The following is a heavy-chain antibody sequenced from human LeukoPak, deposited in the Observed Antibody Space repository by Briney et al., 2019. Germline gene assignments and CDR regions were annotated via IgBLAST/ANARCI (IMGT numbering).Heavy chain of an antibody. V-gene: IGHV3-23*01. CDR2: ISSTGGTA. CDR1: GFIFSSYS. J-gene: IGHJ6*03. D-gene: IGHD2-15*01. Sequence: GGSLRLSCATSGFIFSSYSMNWVRQAPGKGLEWVSAISSTGGTAYYADSVKGRFTISRDNSKNTLYLQMNSLRAEDTAIYYCAKNGDRGAYCSGGSCYPYYYYNMDVWGKGTTVTISS. CDR3: AKNGDRGAYCSGGSCYPYYYYNMDV.